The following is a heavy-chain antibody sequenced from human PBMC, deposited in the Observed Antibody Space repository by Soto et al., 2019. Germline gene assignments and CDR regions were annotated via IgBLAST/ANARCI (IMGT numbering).Heavy chain of an antibody. J-gene: IGHJ4*02. Sequence: SSETLSLTCTVSGGSISYYYWGWIRQPPGKGLEWIGSIYYSGNTHYNPSLKSRVTISVDTSMNQFSLNLDSVTAVDSAVYYCVTGGYVHAFDYWGQGALVTVSS. CDR3: VTGGYVHAFDY. CDR1: GGSISYYY. V-gene: IGHV4-59*01. CDR2: IYYSGNT. D-gene: IGHD5-12*01.